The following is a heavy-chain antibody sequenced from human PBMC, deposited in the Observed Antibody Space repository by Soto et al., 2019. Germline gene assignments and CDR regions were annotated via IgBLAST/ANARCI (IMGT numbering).Heavy chain of an antibody. CDR1: GGTFSSYA. CDR3: ARDRGGNRPEYYYGMDV. CDR2: IIPIFGTA. Sequence: SVKVSCKASGGTFSSYAISWVRQAPGQGLEWMGGIIPIFGTANYAQKFQGRVTITADESTSTAYMELSSLRSEDTAVYYCARDRGGNRPEYYYGMDVWGQGTTVTVSS. D-gene: IGHD2-15*01. J-gene: IGHJ6*02. V-gene: IGHV1-69*13.